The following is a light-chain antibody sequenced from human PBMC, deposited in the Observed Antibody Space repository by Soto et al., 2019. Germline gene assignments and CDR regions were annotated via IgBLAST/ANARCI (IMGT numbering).Light chain of an antibody. V-gene: IGKV1-39*01. Sequence: IPMTQSPSSLSASVGDRVTITCLASQNIGLYLNCYQQKTGKAPNLLIPDASSLQSGVPSTLSGSGSGKDFAITLSSPQPEDFATIYCQQTYNTTSTFGHGTQV. CDR1: QNIGLY. CDR3: QQTYNTTST. J-gene: IGKJ1*01. CDR2: DAS.